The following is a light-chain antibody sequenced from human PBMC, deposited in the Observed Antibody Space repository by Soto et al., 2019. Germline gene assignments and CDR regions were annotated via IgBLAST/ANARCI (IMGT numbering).Light chain of an antibody. CDR2: GAS. J-gene: IGKJ1*01. Sequence: EIVLTQSPGTLSLSPGERATLSCRASQSISSSYLAWYQQKPGQAPRLLIYGASTRATAIPDRFSGSGSGTDFTLTISRLEPEDLAVYYCQHYADSPWTFGQGTKVEIK. V-gene: IGKV3-20*01. CDR1: QSISSSY. CDR3: QHYADSPWT.